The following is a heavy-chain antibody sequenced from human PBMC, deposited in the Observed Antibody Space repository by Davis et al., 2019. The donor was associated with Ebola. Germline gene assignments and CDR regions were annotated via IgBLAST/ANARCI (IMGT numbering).Heavy chain of an antibody. CDR1: GGSFIDYY. CDR2: INHSGST. CDR3: ARHGNCGGDCYPDY. Sequence: PSETLSLTCAVYGGSFIDYYWTWIRQPPGEGLEWIGEINHSGSTNYNPSLKSRVTISVDTSKNQFSLKLSSVTAADTAVYYCARHGNCGGDCYPDYWGQGTLVTVSS. V-gene: IGHV4-34*01. D-gene: IGHD2-21*01. J-gene: IGHJ4*02.